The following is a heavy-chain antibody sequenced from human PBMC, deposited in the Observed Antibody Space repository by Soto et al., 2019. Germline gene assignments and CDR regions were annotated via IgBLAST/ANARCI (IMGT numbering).Heavy chain of an antibody. Sequence: SETLSLTCTVSGGSFKSGSYSWSWLRQPPGKGLEWMGYIYYSGSTNYNPSLKSRVTISVDTSKNQFSLKLSSVTAADTAVYYCARALYCDLDYWGQGTLVTVSS. CDR3: ARALYCDLDY. V-gene: IGHV4-61*01. CDR2: IYYSGST. D-gene: IGHD3-16*02. CDR1: GGSFKSGSYS. J-gene: IGHJ4*02.